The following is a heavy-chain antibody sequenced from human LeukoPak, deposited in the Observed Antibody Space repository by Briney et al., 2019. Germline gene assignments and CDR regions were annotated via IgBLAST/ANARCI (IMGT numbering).Heavy chain of an antibody. CDR1: GYSLTDLS. J-gene: IGHJ6*03. D-gene: IGHD4/OR15-4a*01. V-gene: IGHV1-24*01. CDR2: FDREDRET. CDR3: ATSLVLPXRYMDV. Sequence: GASVKVSCKVSGYSLTDLSIHWVRQAPGRGLEWMGGFDREDRETIYAQNFQGRVTMTEETSTDTAYMELSTVRSYDTAVYFRATSLVLPXRYMDVXGKGTAVTVSS.